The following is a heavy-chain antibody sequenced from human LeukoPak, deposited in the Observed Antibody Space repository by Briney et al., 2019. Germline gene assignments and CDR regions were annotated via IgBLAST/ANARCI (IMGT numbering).Heavy chain of an antibody. V-gene: IGHV1-18*03. D-gene: IGHD5-18*01. CDR1: GYTFTSYG. Sequence: ASVKVSFKASGYTFTSYGISWVRQAPGQGLEWMGWISAYNGNTNYAQKLQGRVTMTTDTSTSTAYMELRSLRSDDMAAYYCARHTSDAFDIWGQGTMVTVSS. CDR2: ISAYNGNT. J-gene: IGHJ3*02. CDR3: ARHTSDAFDI.